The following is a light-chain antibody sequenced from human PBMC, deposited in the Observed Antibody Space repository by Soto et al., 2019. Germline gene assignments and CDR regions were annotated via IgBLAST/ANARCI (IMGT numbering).Light chain of an antibody. V-gene: IGKV1-33*01. J-gene: IGKJ5*01. CDR1: QDISTY. CDR3: QQYDNVPIT. Sequence: DIQMTQSPSSLSASIGQRVTITCQASQDISTYVTWFQQKPGKAPKVLIYGASYLQTGVPSRFSGSGSGTHFSLTISGLQPVDMATYYCQQYDNVPITFGQGTRLEIK. CDR2: GAS.